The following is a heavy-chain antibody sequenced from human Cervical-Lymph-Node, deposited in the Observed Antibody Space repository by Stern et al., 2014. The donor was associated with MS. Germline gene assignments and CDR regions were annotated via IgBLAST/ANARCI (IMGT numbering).Heavy chain of an antibody. D-gene: IGHD3-10*01. J-gene: IGHJ4*02. CDR3: ARATWFGEQAFDY. V-gene: IGHV4-30-4*01. Sequence: QDQLVQSGVGLVKPSQTLSLTCAVSGGSISSGDHYWSWFRQPPGKGLEWIGYISNNGNSFHNPSLKSRVTISKDTSRNQFSLKLSSVSAADTAVYYCARATWFGEQAFDYWGQGTLVTVSS. CDR1: GGSISSGDHY. CDR2: ISNNGNS.